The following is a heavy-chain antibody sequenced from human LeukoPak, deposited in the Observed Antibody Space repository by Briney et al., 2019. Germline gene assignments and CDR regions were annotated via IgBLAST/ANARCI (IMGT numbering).Heavy chain of an antibody. V-gene: IGHV1-69*04. D-gene: IGHD3-9*01. CDR2: IIPILGIA. CDR3: ARDHGSFVLRSFGYYYGMDV. J-gene: IGHJ6*02. Sequence: SVKVSCKASGGTFSSYAISWVRQAPGQGLEWMGRIIPILGIASYAQKFQGRVTITADKSTSTAYMELSSLRSEDTAVYYCARDHGSFVLRSFGYYYGMDVWGQGTTVTVSS. CDR1: GGTFSSYA.